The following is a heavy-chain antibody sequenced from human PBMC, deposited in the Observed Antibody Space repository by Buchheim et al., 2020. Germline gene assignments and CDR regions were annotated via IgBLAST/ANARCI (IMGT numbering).Heavy chain of an antibody. D-gene: IGHD1-14*01. V-gene: IGHV4-34*01. CDR2: INHSGST. Sequence: QVQLQQWGAGLLKPSETLSLTCAVYGGSFSGYYWSWIRQPPGKGLEWIGEINHSGSTNYNPSLKSRVTISVDTSKNQFSLKLSSVTAADTAVYYCARGRSNNYYYYGMDVWGQGT. J-gene: IGHJ6*02. CDR3: ARGRSNNYYYYGMDV. CDR1: GGSFSGYY.